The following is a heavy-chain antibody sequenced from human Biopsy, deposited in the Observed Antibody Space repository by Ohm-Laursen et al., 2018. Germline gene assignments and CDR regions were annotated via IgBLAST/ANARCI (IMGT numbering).Heavy chain of an antibody. CDR1: GGSFSGFY. Sequence: GTLSLTCPVYGGSFSGFYWTWIRQPPGKGPEWIGDISDSGSTNYKPSLKSRVIISVDMSKNQFSLNLSSVTAADTAVYYCARRGSGGRSFDHWGQGTLVTVSS. D-gene: IGHD2-15*01. V-gene: IGHV4-59*08. J-gene: IGHJ4*02. CDR2: ISDSGST. CDR3: ARRGSGGRSFDH.